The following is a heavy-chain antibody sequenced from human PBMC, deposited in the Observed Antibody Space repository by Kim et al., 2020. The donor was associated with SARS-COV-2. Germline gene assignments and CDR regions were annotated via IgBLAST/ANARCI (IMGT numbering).Heavy chain of an antibody. CDR3: ARGSKKLLYCSSTSCYGRRHNTPNRGMDY. D-gene: IGHD2-2*01. Sequence: SETLSLTCAVYGGSFSGYYWSWIRQPPGKGLEWIGEINHSGSTNYNPSLKSRVTISVDTSKNQFSLKLSSVTAADTAVYYCARGSKKLLYCSSTSCYGRRHNTPNRGMDYWGQGTLVTVSS. V-gene: IGHV4-34*01. CDR1: GGSFSGYY. J-gene: IGHJ4*02. CDR2: INHSGST.